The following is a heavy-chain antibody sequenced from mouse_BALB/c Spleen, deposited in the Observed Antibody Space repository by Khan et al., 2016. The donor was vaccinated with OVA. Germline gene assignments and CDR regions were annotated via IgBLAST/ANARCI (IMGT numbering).Heavy chain of an antibody. CDR1: GSTFTNYY. CDR2: IFPGTVNT. D-gene: IGHD1-1*01. Sequence: QIQLVQSGPELVKPGASVRISCKTSGSTFTNYYIHWVKQRPGQGLEWIGWIFPGTVNTKYNENFKGKATLTADTSSNTAYMLLSSLTSEDSAVYFCARGDYYGTYAMDYWAQGTSVIVSS. CDR3: ARGDYYGTYAMDY. J-gene: IGHJ4*01. V-gene: IGHV1-84*01.